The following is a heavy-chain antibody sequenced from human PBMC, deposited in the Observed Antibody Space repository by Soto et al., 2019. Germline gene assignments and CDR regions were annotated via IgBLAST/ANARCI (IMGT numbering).Heavy chain of an antibody. J-gene: IGHJ4*02. CDR1: GFTFSSYS. V-gene: IGHV3-21*01. CDR3: TRAGDY. Sequence: EVQLVESGGVLVKPGGSLRLSCAASGFTFSSYSMNWVRQAPGKGLEWVSSISTSSSYLYYADSVKGRFTISRDNAKNSLYLQMNSLRAEDTAVYYCTRAGDYLGQGTLVTVSS. CDR2: ISTSSSYL.